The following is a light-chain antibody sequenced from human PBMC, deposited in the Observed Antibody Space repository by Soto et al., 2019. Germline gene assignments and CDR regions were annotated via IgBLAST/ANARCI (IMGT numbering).Light chain of an antibody. Sequence: DIVMTQSPDSLAVSLGERATINCKSSQSVLYSSNNKNYLAWYQQKPGQPPKLLIYWASTWESGVPDRFSGSGSGTDFTLTISSLQAEDVAVYYCQQYYSTPWTFGQGTKLEIK. CDR1: QSVLYSSNNKNY. J-gene: IGKJ2*01. CDR3: QQYYSTPWT. CDR2: WAS. V-gene: IGKV4-1*01.